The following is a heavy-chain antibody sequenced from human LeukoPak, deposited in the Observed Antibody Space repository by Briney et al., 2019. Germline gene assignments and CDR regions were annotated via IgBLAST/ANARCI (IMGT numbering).Heavy chain of an antibody. J-gene: IGHJ3*02. CDR3: ARRLAHDSSGSLPYAFDI. D-gene: IGHD3-22*01. CDR2: ISYDGSNK. Sequence: GGSLRLSCAASGFTFSSYAMHWVRQAPGKGLEWVAVISYDGSNKYYADSVKGRFTISRDNSKNTLYLQMNSLRAEDTAVYYCARRLAHDSSGSLPYAFDIWGQGTMVTVSS. V-gene: IGHV3-30*04. CDR1: GFTFSSYA.